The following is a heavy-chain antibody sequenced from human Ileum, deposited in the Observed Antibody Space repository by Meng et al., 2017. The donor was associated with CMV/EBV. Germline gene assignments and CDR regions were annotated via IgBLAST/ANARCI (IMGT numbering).Heavy chain of an antibody. Sequence: QVQLQESGPGLVKPSQTLSLPCNVSGASVSSGDYYWTWIRQHAGKGLQYIGRVYRTGSTNYNPSLKSRVTMFVDPSNNQFSLRLTSVTAADTAFYYCARMPYNWNYFDYWGQGTLVTVSS. V-gene: IGHV4-61*02. CDR3: ARMPYNWNYFDY. CDR2: VYRTGST. D-gene: IGHD1-20*01. J-gene: IGHJ4*02. CDR1: GASVSSGDYY.